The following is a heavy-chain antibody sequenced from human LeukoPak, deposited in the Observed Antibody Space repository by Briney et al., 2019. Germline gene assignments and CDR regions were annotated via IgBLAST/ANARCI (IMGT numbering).Heavy chain of an antibody. J-gene: IGHJ3*02. V-gene: IGHV1-8*01. D-gene: IGHD1-26*01. CDR2: MNPSTGNT. CDR1: GYTFASYD. CDR3: ATDRSIVGAYDAFDI. Sequence: ASVKVSCKASGYTFASYDINWVRQATGQGLEWLGWMNPSTGNTGFAQKFQGRVTMTEDTSTDTAYMELSSLRSEDTAVYYCATDRSIVGAYDAFDIWGQGTMVTVSS.